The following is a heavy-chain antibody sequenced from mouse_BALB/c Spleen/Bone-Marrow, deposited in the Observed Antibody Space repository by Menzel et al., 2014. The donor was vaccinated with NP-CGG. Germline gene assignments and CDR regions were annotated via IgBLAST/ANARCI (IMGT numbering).Heavy chain of an antibody. CDR1: GFTFSDYY. CDR2: ISNGGGST. J-gene: IGHJ3*01. D-gene: IGHD2-4*01. CDR3: ARHNYDEAWFAY. V-gene: IGHV5-12*02. Sequence: EVHLVESGGGLVQPGGSLKLSCATSGFTFSDYYMYWVRQTPEKRLEWVAYISNGGGSTYYPDTVKGRFTISRDNAKNPQYLQMSRLKSEDKAMYRCARHNYDEAWFAYWGQGTLVTVSA.